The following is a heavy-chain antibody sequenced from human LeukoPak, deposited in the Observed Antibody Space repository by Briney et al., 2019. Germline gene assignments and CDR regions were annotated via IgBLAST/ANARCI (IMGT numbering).Heavy chain of an antibody. J-gene: IGHJ4*02. CDR1: GFTFTTYW. V-gene: IGHV3-20*04. D-gene: IGHD3-10*01. Sequence: GGSLRLSCAASGFTFTTYWMSWVRQAPGKGLEWVSGINWNGGSTGYADSVKGRFTISRDNAKNSLYLQMNSLRAEDTALYYCARDTYGSVSPFDYWGQGTLVTVSS. CDR2: INWNGGST. CDR3: ARDTYGSVSPFDY.